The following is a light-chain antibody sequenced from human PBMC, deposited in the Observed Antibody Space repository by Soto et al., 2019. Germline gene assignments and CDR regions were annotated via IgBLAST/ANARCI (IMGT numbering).Light chain of an antibody. CDR3: NSYTSSGTYV. V-gene: IGLV2-18*02. Sequence: QSALAQPPSVSGSPGQSVTISCTGTSSDVGSYNRVSWYQQPPGTAPKLMIYEVSNRPSGVPDRFSGSKSGNTASLTISGLQAEDEADYYCNSYTSSGTYVFGTGTKATVL. CDR2: EVS. CDR1: SSDVGSYNR. J-gene: IGLJ1*01.